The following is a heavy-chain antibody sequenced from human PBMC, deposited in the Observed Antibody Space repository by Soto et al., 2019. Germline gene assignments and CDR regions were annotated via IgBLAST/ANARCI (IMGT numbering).Heavy chain of an antibody. CDR3: AMEYCSSTSSYRDY. V-gene: IGHV1-69*02. CDR2: IIPILGIA. D-gene: IGHD2-2*02. CDR1: GGTFSSYT. Sequence: QVQLVQSGAEVKKPGSSVKVSCKASGGTFSSYTISWVRQAPGQGLEWMGRIIPILGIANYAQKFQGRVTTTADKSTSTAYMELSSLRSEDTAVYYSAMEYCSSTSSYRDYWGQGTLVTLSS. J-gene: IGHJ4*02.